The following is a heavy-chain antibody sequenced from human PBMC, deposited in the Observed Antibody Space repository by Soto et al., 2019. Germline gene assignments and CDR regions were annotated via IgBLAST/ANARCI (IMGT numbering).Heavy chain of an antibody. Sequence: QVQLVESGGGVVQPGRSLRLSCAASGFPFTTYGMHWVREGPGKRLEWVAVISYDGSNKYYADSVKGRFTISRDTSKNTRSLQMNSLRPGDAALYYCVEGQYYFDYRSQGTLVTVSS. V-gene: IGHV3-30*03. CDR3: VEGQYYFDY. CDR2: ISYDGSNK. CDR1: GFPFTTYG. J-gene: IGHJ4*02.